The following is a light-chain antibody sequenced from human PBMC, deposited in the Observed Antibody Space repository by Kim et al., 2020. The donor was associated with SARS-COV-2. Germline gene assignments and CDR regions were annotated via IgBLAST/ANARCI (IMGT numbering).Light chain of an antibody. CDR2: STS. CDR3: QQLRTYPYT. CDR1: LSWY. J-gene: IGKJ2*01. V-gene: IGKV1-9*01. Sequence: LSWYLAWYQQKPGKAPKLLVHSTSTLQRGVPSRFRATGTGTEFALTISGLQPDDFATYYCQQLRTYPYTFGQGTKLEI.